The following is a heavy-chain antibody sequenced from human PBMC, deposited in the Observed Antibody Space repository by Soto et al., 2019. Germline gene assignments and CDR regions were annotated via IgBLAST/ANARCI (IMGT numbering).Heavy chain of an antibody. CDR3: ARVNVPTPLYYYYGMDV. CDR2: IYYSGST. Sequence: PSETLCLTWTVSGGSISSYYWSWIRQPPGKGLEWIGYIYYSGSTNYNPSLKSRVTISVDTSKNQFSLKLSSVTAADTAVYYCARVNVPTPLYYYYGMDVWGQGTTVTVSS. J-gene: IGHJ6*02. V-gene: IGHV4-59*12. CDR1: GGSISSYY.